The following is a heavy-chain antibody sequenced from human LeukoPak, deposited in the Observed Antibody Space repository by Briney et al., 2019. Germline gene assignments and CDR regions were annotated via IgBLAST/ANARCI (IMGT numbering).Heavy chain of an antibody. Sequence: GGSLRLSCAASGFTLSRYSMNWVRQAPGKGLEWVSYISSSSSTKYYADSVKGRFTISRDNAKRSLYLQMNSLRAEDTAVYYCGSGGSYYNEAFDIWGQGTMVSVSS. CDR2: ISSSSSTK. CDR1: GFTLSRYS. D-gene: IGHD1-26*01. J-gene: IGHJ3*02. V-gene: IGHV3-48*01. CDR3: GSGGSYYNEAFDI.